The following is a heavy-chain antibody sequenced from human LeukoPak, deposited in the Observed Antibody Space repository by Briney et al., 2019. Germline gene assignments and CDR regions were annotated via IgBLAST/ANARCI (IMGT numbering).Heavy chain of an antibody. Sequence: GGSLRLSCLASGFTFTDAWMSWVRQPPGKGLEWIGRFKSRSAGGTTDYAAPVKGRFTISRDDSKSTLYLQMDSLKTEDTAMYYCTTDSYGKYDYWGQGTLVTVSS. V-gene: IGHV3-15*01. D-gene: IGHD3-10*01. CDR1: GFTFTDAW. CDR2: FKSRSAGGTT. J-gene: IGHJ4*02. CDR3: TTDSYGKYDY.